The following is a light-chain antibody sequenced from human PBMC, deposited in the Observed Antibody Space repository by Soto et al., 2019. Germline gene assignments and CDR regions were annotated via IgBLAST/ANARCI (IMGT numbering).Light chain of an antibody. Sequence: QSVLTQPDSLSGSPGQSITISCTGTSTDIGSYNYVSWYQQHPGKAPKLMIFDVSYRPSGISDRFSGSKSGNTASLTISGLQPEDEADYYCSSYGASSTVFGGGTKLTVL. V-gene: IGLV2-14*03. CDR2: DVS. J-gene: IGLJ2*01. CDR1: STDIGSYNY. CDR3: SSYGASSTV.